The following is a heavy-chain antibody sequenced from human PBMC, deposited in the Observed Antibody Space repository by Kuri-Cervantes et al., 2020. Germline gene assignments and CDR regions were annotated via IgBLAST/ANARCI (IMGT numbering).Heavy chain of an antibody. CDR1: GFTFSSYA. CDR2: ISYDGSNK. CDR3: ARVTWGDDSSGSPSDY. J-gene: IGHJ4*02. V-gene: IGHV3-30-3*01. Sequence: GGSLRLSCAASGFTFSSYAMHWVRQAPGKGLEWVAVISYDGSNKYYADSVKGRFTISRDNPKNTLYLQMNSLRAEDTAVYYCARVTWGDDSSGSPSDYWGQGTLVTVSS. D-gene: IGHD3-22*01.